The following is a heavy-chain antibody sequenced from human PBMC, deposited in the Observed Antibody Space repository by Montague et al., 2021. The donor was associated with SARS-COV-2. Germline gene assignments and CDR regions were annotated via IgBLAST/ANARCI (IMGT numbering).Heavy chain of an antibody. CDR1: GDSISSGGYY. CDR2: ISYTGIT. Sequence: TLSLTCSASGDSISSGGYYWSWIRQLPEKDLEWIALISYTGITYSNPSLESRVTMSVDTSYNHFSLNLRSVTAADTAIYYCARMGETYPSFFDYWGQGTPVTVSS. D-gene: IGHD2-15*01. V-gene: IGHV4-31*03. J-gene: IGHJ4*02. CDR3: ARMGETYPSFFDY.